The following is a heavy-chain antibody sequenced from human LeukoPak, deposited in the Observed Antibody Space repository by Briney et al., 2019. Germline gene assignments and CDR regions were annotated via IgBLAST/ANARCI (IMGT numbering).Heavy chain of an antibody. D-gene: IGHD3-10*01. CDR1: GGSFSGYY. J-gene: IGHJ6*03. CDR2: INHSGST. V-gene: IGHV4-34*01. Sequence: KPSETLSLTCAVYGGSFSGYYWSWIRQPPGKGLEWIGEINHSGSTNYNPSLKSRVTISVDTSKNQFSLKLSSVTAADTAVYYCARRVRGVIIRHLSLYMDVWGKGTTVTISS. CDR3: ARRVRGVIIRHLSLYMDV.